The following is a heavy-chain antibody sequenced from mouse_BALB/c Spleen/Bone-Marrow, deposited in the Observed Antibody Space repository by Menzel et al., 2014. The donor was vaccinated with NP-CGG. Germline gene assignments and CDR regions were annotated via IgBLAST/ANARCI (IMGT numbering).Heavy chain of an antibody. J-gene: IGHJ1*01. V-gene: IGHV5-17*02. CDR3: ARGGNWDDFDV. CDR1: GFTFSSFG. Sequence: EVKLMESGGGLVQPGGSRKLSCAASGFTFSSFGMHWVRRAPEKGLEWVAYISSGSTAICYADTVKGRFTISRDNPKNTLFLQMTSLRSEDTAMYYCARGGNWDDFDVWGAGTTVTVSS. CDR2: ISSGSTAI. D-gene: IGHD4-1*01.